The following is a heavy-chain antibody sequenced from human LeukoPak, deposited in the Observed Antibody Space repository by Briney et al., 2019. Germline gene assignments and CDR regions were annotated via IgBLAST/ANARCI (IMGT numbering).Heavy chain of an antibody. J-gene: IGHJ5*02. Sequence: GGSLRLSCVASGFTLSNYWMHWVRQPPGKGLVWVSRIYVDGRTANYADSVKGRFTISRDNAKNTVYLEMNSLSVEDTATYYCIRDFRSADLWGQGTLVTVTS. CDR1: GFTLSNYW. CDR3: IRDFRSADL. CDR2: IYVDGRTA. V-gene: IGHV3-74*01.